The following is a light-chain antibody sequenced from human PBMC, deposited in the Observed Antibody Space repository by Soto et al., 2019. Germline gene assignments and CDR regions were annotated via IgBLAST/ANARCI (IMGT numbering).Light chain of an antibody. Sequence: EIVLTQSPATLSLSPGERATLSCRASQSVSSYFAWYQQKPGQAPRLLIYYASSRATGIPARFSGSGSGTDFTLTISSLEPEDFAVYYCQQRSNWLFTFGPGTKVDIK. CDR2: YAS. V-gene: IGKV3-11*01. CDR1: QSVSSY. J-gene: IGKJ3*01. CDR3: QQRSNWLFT.